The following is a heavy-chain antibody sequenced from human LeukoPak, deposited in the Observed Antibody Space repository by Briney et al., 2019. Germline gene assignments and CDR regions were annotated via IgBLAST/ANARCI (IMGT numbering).Heavy chain of an antibody. D-gene: IGHD4-11*01. V-gene: IGHV3-30*18. CDR2: ISYDGSNN. CDR1: GFTFSSYG. J-gene: IGHJ4*02. Sequence: GGSLRLSCAASGFTFSSYGMHWVRQAPGKGLEWVAVISYDGSNNYYADSVKGRFTISRDNSKNTLFLQMNSLRAEDTAVYYCAKVGLTVTTILDYFDYWGQGTLVTVSS. CDR3: AKVGLTVTTILDYFDY.